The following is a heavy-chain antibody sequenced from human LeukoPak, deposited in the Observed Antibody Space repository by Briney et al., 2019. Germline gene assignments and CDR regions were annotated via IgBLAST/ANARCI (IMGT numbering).Heavy chain of an antibody. CDR3: ARERIVGATPYFEY. CDR1: GFRVSSNN. CDR2: IYCCGST. Sequence: GGSLRLSWAASGFRVSSNNMRWVRQAPGEGLGWDSVIYCCGSTSYADFVKGRFTISKDNSKNTVYLQMDSVRAEDTAVYYCARERIVGATPYFEYWGQGTLVTVSS. D-gene: IGHD1-26*01. V-gene: IGHV3-66*01. J-gene: IGHJ4*02.